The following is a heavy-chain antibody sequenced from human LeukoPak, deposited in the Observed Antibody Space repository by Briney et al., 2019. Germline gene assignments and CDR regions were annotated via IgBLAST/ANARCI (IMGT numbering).Heavy chain of an antibody. CDR1: GFTFSNYW. CDR2: ISYDGSNK. D-gene: IGHD2-2*01. J-gene: IGHJ4*02. V-gene: IGHV3-30*18. CDR3: AKGKYCSSSNCFLPGDY. Sequence: GGSLRLSCAASGFTFSNYWMTWVRQAPGKGLEWVAVISYDGSNKYYADSVKGRFTISRDNSKNMLYLQMNSLRAEDTAVYYCAKGKYCSSSNCFLPGDYWGQGTLVTVSS.